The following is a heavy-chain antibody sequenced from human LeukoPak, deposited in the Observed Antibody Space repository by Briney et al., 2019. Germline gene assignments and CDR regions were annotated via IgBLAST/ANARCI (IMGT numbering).Heavy chain of an antibody. CDR1: GGSFSGYY. D-gene: IGHD6-19*01. CDR2: INHSGST. J-gene: IGHJ6*02. CDR3: ARARVQSLSGWYNYYGMDV. V-gene: IGHV4-34*01. Sequence: SETLSLTCAVYGGSFSGYYWSWIRQPPGKGQDWIGEINHSGSTNYNPSLKSRVTISVDTSKNQFSLKLSSVTAADTAVYYCARARVQSLSGWYNYYGMDVWGQGTTVTVSS.